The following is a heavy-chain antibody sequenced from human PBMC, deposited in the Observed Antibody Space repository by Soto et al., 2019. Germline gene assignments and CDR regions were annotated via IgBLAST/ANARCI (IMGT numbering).Heavy chain of an antibody. J-gene: IGHJ4*02. Sequence: QVHLVQSGAEVKKPGASVKVSCKGSGYAFTTYGITWVRQAPGQGLEWMGWISAHNGNTNYAQKPQGRGTVNRDTTTSKAYMELRSLRSDDTAVYYCARGRYGDYWGQGALVTVSS. CDR3: ARGRYGDY. CDR1: GYAFTTYG. D-gene: IGHD1-1*01. V-gene: IGHV1-18*01. CDR2: ISAHNGNT.